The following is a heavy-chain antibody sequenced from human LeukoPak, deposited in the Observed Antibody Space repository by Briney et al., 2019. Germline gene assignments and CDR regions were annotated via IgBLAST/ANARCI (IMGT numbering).Heavy chain of an antibody. CDR1: GASFSGYY. Sequence: SETLSLTCAVYGASFSGYYWSWIRQPPGKGLEWHGEINHSGSTNYSPSLKSRVTISVDTSKNQFSLKLSSGTAADTAVYYWARHLLDYGSGSLDWFDPWGQGTLVTVSS. J-gene: IGHJ5*02. V-gene: IGHV4-34*01. D-gene: IGHD3-10*01. CDR2: INHSGST. CDR3: ARHLLDYGSGSLDWFDP.